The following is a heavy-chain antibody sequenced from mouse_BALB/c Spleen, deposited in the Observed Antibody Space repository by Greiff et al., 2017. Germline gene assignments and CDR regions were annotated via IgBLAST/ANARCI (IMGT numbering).Heavy chain of an antibody. V-gene: IGHV14-1*02. CDR3: ARRGSYAMDY. J-gene: IGHJ4*01. Sequence: EVKPVESGAELVRPGALVKLSCKASGFNIKDYYMHWVKQRPEQGLEWIGWIDPENGNTIYDPKFQGKASITADTSSNTAYLQLSSLTSEDTAVYYCARRGSYAMDYWGQGTSVTVSS. CDR2: IDPENGNT. CDR1: GFNIKDYY.